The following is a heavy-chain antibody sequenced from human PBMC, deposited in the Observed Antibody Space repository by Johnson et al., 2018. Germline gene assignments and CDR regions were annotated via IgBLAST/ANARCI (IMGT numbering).Heavy chain of an antibody. J-gene: IGHJ1*01. CDR1: GFMFDDYA. Sequence: QLVESGGGLVQPGGSLRLSCAASGFMFDDYAMHWVRQAPGKGLEWVSGISWNSGSIGYADSVKGRFTISRDNAKKSLYLQMNSLRAEDTAFYYCAKAPVGWLGEGAEYFQHWGQGTLVTVSS. CDR3: AKAPVGWLGEGAEYFQH. V-gene: IGHV3-9*01. D-gene: IGHD3-3*01. CDR2: ISWNSGSI.